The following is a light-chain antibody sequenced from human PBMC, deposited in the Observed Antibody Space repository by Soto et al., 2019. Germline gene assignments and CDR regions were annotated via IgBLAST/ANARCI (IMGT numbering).Light chain of an antibody. CDR1: QSVNLN. J-gene: IGKJ4*02. CDR3: QQCVSWPPLT. V-gene: IGKV3-15*01. Sequence: EIVMTQSPATLSVSPGETATLSCSASQSVNLNLAWYQQKPGQAPSLLIYGASIRATGIPGRFSGSGAGTEFTLTINSLQYDDSAVYFCQQCVSWPPLTFGGGTTVEIK. CDR2: GAS.